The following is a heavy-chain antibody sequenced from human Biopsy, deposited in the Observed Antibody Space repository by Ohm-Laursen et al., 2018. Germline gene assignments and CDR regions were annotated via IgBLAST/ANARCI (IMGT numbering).Heavy chain of an antibody. Sequence: AASVKVSCKASGGTFISDAITWVRQAPGQGLEWMGGIIPMFGPANYAQKFQGRITITADESTSTAYMELSSLRSEDTAVYYCASSNSGTYDVWGQGTTVTVSS. CDR1: GGTFISDA. J-gene: IGHJ6*02. CDR2: IIPMFGPA. D-gene: IGHD1-26*01. CDR3: ASSNSGTYDV. V-gene: IGHV1-69*13.